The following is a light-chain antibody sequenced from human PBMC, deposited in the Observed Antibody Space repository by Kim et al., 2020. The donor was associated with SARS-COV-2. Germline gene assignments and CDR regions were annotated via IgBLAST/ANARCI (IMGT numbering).Light chain of an antibody. J-gene: IGKJ2*01. CDR3: QQYRSLYT. Sequence: DIQMTQSPSSLSASVGDRVTLTCQASQDINIYLDWYQQKPGKAPKLLISDASKLEAGVPSRFSGSGSGTYFTFTITNLQPEDIATYFCQQYRSLYTFGQGTKLEI. CDR2: DAS. V-gene: IGKV1-33*01. CDR1: QDINIY.